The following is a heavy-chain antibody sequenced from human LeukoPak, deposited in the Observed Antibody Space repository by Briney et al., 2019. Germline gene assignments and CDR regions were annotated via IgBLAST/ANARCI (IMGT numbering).Heavy chain of an antibody. Sequence: GSSVKVSRKASGGTFSSYAISWVRQAPGQGLEWMGRIIPILGIANYAQKFQGRVTITADESTSTAYMELSSLRSEDTAVYYCARGEGYSGYDGFDYWGQGTLVTVSS. CDR2: IIPILGIA. J-gene: IGHJ4*02. CDR1: GGTFSSYA. CDR3: ARGEGYSGYDGFDY. V-gene: IGHV1-69*04. D-gene: IGHD5-12*01.